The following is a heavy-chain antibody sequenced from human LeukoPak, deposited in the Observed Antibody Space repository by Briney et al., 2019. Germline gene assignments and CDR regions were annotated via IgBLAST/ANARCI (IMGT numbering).Heavy chain of an antibody. CDR1: GGSISSYY. CDR3: ARDGGYCSSTSCSPRFDP. V-gene: IGHV4-4*07. D-gene: IGHD2-2*01. J-gene: IGHJ5*02. CDR2: IYTSGST. Sequence: SETLSLTCTVSGGSISSYYWSWIRQPAGKGLECIGRIYTSGSTNYNPSLKSRVTMSVDTSKNQFSLKLSSVTAADTAVYYCARDGGYCSSTSCSPRFDPWGQGTLVTVSS.